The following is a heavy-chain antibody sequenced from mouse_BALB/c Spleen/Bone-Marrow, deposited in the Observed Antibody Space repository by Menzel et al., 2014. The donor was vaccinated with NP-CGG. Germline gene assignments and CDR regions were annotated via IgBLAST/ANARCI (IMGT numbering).Heavy chain of an antibody. Sequence: EVQLQESGAEIVEPGVSVKSSCTTSGFNIEDSYIYWMKQRPEQGLEWIGRIDPANGNTKYDPKFQGKATITVDTSSATAYLQLSSLTSEDTAVYYCARNYGSSLDYWGQGTTLTVSS. V-gene: IGHV14-3*02. CDR1: GFNIEDSY. J-gene: IGHJ2*01. CDR2: IDPANGNT. D-gene: IGHD1-1*01. CDR3: ARNYGSSLDY.